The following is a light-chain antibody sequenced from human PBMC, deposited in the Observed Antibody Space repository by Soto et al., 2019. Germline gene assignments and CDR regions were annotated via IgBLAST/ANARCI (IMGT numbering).Light chain of an antibody. CDR2: SNN. V-gene: IGLV1-44*01. CDR3: AAWDDSLSGLV. CDR1: SSNIGSNT. Sequence: QSALTQPPSASGTPGQRVTISCSGSSSNIGSNTVNWYQQLPGTAPKLLIYSNNQRPSGVPDRFSGSKSGTSASLAISGLQSEDETDYYCAAWDDSLSGLVFGGGTKVTVL. J-gene: IGLJ3*02.